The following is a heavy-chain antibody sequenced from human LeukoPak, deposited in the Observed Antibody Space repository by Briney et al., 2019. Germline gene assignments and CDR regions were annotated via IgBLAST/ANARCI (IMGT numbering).Heavy chain of an antibody. CDR2: ISGSGGST. CDR1: GFTFSSHA. V-gene: IGHV3-23*01. Sequence: GGSLRLSCAASGFTFSSHAMSWVRQAPGKRLEWVSAISGSGGSTYYADAVKGRFTISRDNSKNTLYLQMISLRAEDTAVYYCASLTYYYDSSGYSSNDYWGQGTLVTVSS. D-gene: IGHD3-22*01. J-gene: IGHJ4*02. CDR3: ASLTYYYDSSGYSSNDY.